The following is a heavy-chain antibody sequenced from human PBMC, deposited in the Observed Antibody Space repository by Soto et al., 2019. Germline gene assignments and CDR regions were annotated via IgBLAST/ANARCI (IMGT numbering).Heavy chain of an antibody. D-gene: IGHD6-19*01. Sequence: VNVSCKASGYTFTYRYLHWVRQAPGQALEWMGWITPFNGNTNYAQKFQDRVTITRDRSMSTAYMELSSLRSEDTAMYYCARLLSSGRADDAFDIWGQGTMVTVSS. CDR3: ARLLSSGRADDAFDI. CDR1: GYTFTYRY. J-gene: IGHJ3*02. CDR2: ITPFNGNT. V-gene: IGHV1-45*02.